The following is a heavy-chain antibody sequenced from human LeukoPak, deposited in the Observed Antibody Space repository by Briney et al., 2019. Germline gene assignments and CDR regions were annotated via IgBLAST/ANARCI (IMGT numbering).Heavy chain of an antibody. CDR2: MNPNSGNT. CDR1: GYTFTSYG. D-gene: IGHD3-10*01. CDR3: ASAGYYYGSGSSGYYFDY. Sequence: ASVKVSCKASGYTFTSYGISWVRQAPGQGLEWMGWMNPNSGNTGYAQKFQGRVTITRNTSISTAYMELSSLRSEDTAVYYCASAGYYYGSGSSGYYFDYWGQGTLVTVSS. V-gene: IGHV1-8*03. J-gene: IGHJ4*02.